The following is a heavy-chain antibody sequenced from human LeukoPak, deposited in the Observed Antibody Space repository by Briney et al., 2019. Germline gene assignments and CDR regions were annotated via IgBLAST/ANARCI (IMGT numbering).Heavy chain of an antibody. Sequence: SETLSLTCAFSGVSIISSHWWSWARQSPGKGLEWIGEIYHSGTTNYNPSLKSRVTMSVDKSKKQFSLNLSSVTAADTVVYYCATYFYGDYASYYFDRWGQGTLVTVSS. V-gene: IGHV4-4*02. D-gene: IGHD4-17*01. CDR3: ATYFYGDYASYYFDR. J-gene: IGHJ4*02. CDR2: IYHSGTT. CDR1: GVSIISSHW.